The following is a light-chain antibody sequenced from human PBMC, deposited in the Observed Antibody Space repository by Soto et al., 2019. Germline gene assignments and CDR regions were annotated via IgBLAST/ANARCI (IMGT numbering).Light chain of an antibody. CDR1: QSISSW. J-gene: IGKJ5*01. V-gene: IGKV1-5*01. CDR3: QQSYSAPIT. CDR2: DAS. Sequence: DIQMTQSPSILSASVGDRVTITCRASQSISSWLAWYQQKPGKAPKLLIYDASSLESGVPSRFSGSGSVTDFSLTISSLQPEDFATYYCQQSYSAPITFGQGTRLEI.